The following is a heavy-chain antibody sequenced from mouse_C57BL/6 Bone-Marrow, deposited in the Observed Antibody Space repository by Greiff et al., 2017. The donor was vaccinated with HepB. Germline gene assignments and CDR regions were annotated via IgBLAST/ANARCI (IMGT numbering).Heavy chain of an antibody. D-gene: IGHD2-3*01. CDR1: GLNIKDDY. CDR3: TTGDGYSYYFDY. Sequence: EVQGVESGAELVRPGASVKLSCTASGLNIKDDYMHWVKQRPEQGLEWIGWIDPENGDTEYASKFQGKATITADTSSNTAYLQLSSLTSEDTAVYYCTTGDGYSYYFDYWGQGTTLTVSS. CDR2: IDPENGDT. J-gene: IGHJ2*01. V-gene: IGHV14-4*01.